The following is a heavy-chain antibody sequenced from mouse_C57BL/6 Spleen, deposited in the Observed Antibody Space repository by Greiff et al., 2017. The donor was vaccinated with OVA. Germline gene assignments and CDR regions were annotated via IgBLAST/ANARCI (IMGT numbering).Heavy chain of an antibody. D-gene: IGHD2-4*01. CDR1: GYAFSSYW. CDR2: IYPGDGDT. Sequence: QVQLKESGAELVKPGASVKISCKASGYAFSSYWMNWVKQRPGKGLECIGQIYPGDGDTNYNGKFKGKATLTADKSSSTTYMQLSSLTSEDSAVYFCASLIYYDYEGYFDVWGTGTTVTVSS. J-gene: IGHJ1*03. CDR3: ASLIYYDYEGYFDV. V-gene: IGHV1-80*01.